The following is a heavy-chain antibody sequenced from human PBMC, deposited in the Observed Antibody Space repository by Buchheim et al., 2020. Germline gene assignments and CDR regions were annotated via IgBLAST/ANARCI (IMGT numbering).Heavy chain of an antibody. CDR3: ARDYYDSNGYRPYYFDS. J-gene: IGHJ4*02. Sequence: EVQLVESGGGLVQPGGSLRLSCAASGFTFSSYSMNWVRQAPGKGLEWVSFISNSRNTIYYADSVKGRFIISRDNAKNSLYLQMNSLRHEDTAVYYCARDYYDSNGYRPYYFDSWGQGTL. D-gene: IGHD3-22*01. CDR2: ISNSRNTI. V-gene: IGHV3-48*02. CDR1: GFTFSSYS.